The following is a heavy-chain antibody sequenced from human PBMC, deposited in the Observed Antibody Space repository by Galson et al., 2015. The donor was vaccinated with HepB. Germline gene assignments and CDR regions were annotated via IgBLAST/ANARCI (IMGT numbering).Heavy chain of an antibody. CDR3: ARLPRRYYGSGSYDSYYHGMDV. J-gene: IGHJ6*02. D-gene: IGHD3-10*01. Sequence: SVKVSCKASGGTFTSYDFGWVRQAPGQGLEWMGNIIPIFGTANYAQKFQGRVTITADVSTGTAYMELSSLRSEDTAVYYCARLPRRYYGSGSYDSYYHGMDVWGQGTTVTVSS. V-gene: IGHV1-69*13. CDR1: GGTFTSYD. CDR2: IIPIFGTA.